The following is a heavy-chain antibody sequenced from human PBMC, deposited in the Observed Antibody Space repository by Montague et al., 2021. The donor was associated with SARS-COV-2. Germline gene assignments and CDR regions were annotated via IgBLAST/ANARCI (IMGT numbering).Heavy chain of an antibody. CDR2: IYYSGST. V-gene: IGHV4-39*01. Sequence: SETLSLTCTVSGGSISSSSYYWGWIRQPPGKGLEWIGSIYYSGSTYYNPPLKSRVTISVDTSKNQFSLKLSSVTAADTAVYYCARQATGRYFDWILYGMDVWGQGTTVTVSS. CDR1: GGSISSSSYY. J-gene: IGHJ6*02. D-gene: IGHD3-9*01. CDR3: ARQATGRYFDWILYGMDV.